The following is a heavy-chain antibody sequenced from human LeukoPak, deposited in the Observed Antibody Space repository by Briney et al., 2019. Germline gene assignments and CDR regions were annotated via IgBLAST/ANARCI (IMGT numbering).Heavy chain of an antibody. J-gene: IGHJ4*02. D-gene: IGHD3-22*01. CDR1: GFTFSTYA. V-gene: IGHV3-23*01. CDR2: INGRDVSK. Sequence: GESLRLSCAASGFTFSTYAMSWVRQAPGKGLEWVSCINGRDVSKHYPDSVKGRFTISRDNSKNTLYLQMSSLRADDTAIYYCAREAYYDCSGSLDYWGQGTLVT. CDR3: AREAYYDCSGSLDY.